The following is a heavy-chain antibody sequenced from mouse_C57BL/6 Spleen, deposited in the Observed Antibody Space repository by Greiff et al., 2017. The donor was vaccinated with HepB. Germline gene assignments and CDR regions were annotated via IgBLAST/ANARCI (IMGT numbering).Heavy chain of an antibody. D-gene: IGHD1-1*01. CDR3: ARQVYSGSSFAY. Sequence: DVKLVESGGGLVQPGGSLKLSCAASGFTFSDYYMYWVRQTPEKGLEWVAYISTGGGSTYYPDTVKGRFTIARDNAKNTRYLHMSRLTSEDTAMYYCARQVYSGSSFAYWGHGPLVTVSA. CDR2: ISTGGGST. V-gene: IGHV5-12*01. J-gene: IGHJ3*01. CDR1: GFTFSDYY.